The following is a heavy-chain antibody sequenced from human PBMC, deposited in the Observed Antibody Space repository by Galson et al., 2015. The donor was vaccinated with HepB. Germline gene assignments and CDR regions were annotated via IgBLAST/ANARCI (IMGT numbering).Heavy chain of an antibody. CDR3: ARTPKAIAEAGKGGPIDY. J-gene: IGHJ4*02. D-gene: IGHD6-13*01. Sequence: SLRLSCAASGFTFNSYNMNWVRQAPGKGLEWVSSIRSSRSNIPYADSVKGRFTISRDNAKNSLYLQMNSQRAEDTAVYYCARTPKAIAEAGKGGPIDYWGQGTLVTVSS. V-gene: IGHV3-21*01. CDR2: IRSSRSNI. CDR1: GFTFNSYN.